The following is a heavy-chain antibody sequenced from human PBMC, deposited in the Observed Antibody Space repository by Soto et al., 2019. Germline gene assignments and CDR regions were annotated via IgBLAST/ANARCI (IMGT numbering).Heavy chain of an antibody. CDR1: GGTFSSYA. V-gene: IGHV1-69*12. J-gene: IGHJ6*02. Sequence: QVQLVQSGAEVKKPGSSVKVSCKASGGTFSSYAISWVRQAPGQGLEWMGGIIPIFGTANYAQKFQGRVTITADESTSTAYMGLSSLRSEDTAVYYCVRDLAMGFAVFGVVTGMDVWGQGTTVTVSS. D-gene: IGHD3-3*01. CDR2: IIPIFGTA. CDR3: VRDLAMGFAVFGVVTGMDV.